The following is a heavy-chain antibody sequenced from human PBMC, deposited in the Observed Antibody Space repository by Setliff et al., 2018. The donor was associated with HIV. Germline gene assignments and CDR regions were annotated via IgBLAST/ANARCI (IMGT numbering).Heavy chain of an antibody. J-gene: IGHJ5*02. V-gene: IGHV3-48*01. CDR2: ISSSSRII. D-gene: IGHD6-19*01. CDR3: ARDLWEDDSSGWGPGFDP. CDR1: GFTFSSYS. Sequence: PGGSLRLSCAASGFTFSSYSMNWVRQAPGKGLEWVSYISSSSRIIYYADPVKGRFTISRDNAKNSMYLQMNSLRAEDTAVYYCARDLWEDDSSGWGPGFDPWGQGTLVTVSS.